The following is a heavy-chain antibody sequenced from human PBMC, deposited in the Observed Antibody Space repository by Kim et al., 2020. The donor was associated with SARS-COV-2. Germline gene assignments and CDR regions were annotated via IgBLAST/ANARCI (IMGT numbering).Heavy chain of an antibody. CDR3: ARGREWLRFYYFDY. V-gene: IGHV4-34*01. J-gene: IGHJ4*02. D-gene: IGHD5-12*01. CDR1: GGSFSGYY. CDR2: INHSGST. Sequence: SETLSLTCAVYGGSFSGYYWSWIRQPPGKGLEWIGEINHSGSTNYNPSLKSRVTISVDTSKNQFSLKLSSVTAADTAVYYCARGREWLRFYYFDYWGQGTLVTVSS.